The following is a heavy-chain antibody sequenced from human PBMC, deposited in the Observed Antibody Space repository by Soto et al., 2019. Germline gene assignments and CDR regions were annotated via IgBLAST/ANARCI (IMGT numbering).Heavy chain of an antibody. J-gene: IGHJ4*02. D-gene: IGHD3-22*01. CDR2: ISSSSSTI. CDR1: GFTFSSYS. Sequence: EVQLVESGGGLVQPGGSLRLSCAASGFTFSSYSMNWVRQAPGKGLEWVSYISSSSSTIYYADSVKGRFTISRDNAKNSQYLQMNSLRDEDTAVYYCAREPTYYYDSSGYYFDYWGQGTLVTVSS. CDR3: AREPTYYYDSSGYYFDY. V-gene: IGHV3-48*02.